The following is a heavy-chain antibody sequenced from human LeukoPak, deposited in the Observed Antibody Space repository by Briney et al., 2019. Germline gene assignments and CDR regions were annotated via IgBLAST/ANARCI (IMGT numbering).Heavy chain of an antibody. D-gene: IGHD1-1*01. V-gene: IGHV3-23*01. CDR2: ISGSGGST. J-gene: IGHJ4*02. CDR3: ASQSTAVRPLGY. CDR1: GFTFSSYA. Sequence: GGSLRLSCAASGFTFSSYAMSWVRQAPGKGLEWVSAISGSGGSTYYADSVRGWFTISRDNSKNTLYLQMNSLRAEDTAVYYCASQSTAVRPLGYWGQGTLVTVSS.